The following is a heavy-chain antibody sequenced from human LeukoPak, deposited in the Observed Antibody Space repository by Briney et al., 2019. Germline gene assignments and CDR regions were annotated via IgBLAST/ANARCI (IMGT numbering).Heavy chain of an antibody. CDR2: ISSSGSTI. D-gene: IGHD1-7*01. V-gene: IGHV3-48*03. J-gene: IGHJ4*02. Sequence: GGSLRLSCAASGFTFSSYEMNWVRQAPGKGLEWVSYISSSGSTIYYADSVKGRFTISRDNAKNSLYLQMNSLRAEDTAVYYCARDFSGWNFLGYWGQGTLVTVSS. CDR1: GFTFSSYE. CDR3: ARDFSGWNFLGY.